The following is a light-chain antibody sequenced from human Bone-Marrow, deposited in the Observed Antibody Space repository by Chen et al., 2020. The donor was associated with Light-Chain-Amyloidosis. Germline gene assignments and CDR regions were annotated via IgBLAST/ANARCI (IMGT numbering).Light chain of an antibody. J-gene: IGKJ4*01. CDR2: EVS. Sequence: IVMTPTPLSLSVTPGQAASISCKSSQSLVHRDGKTYFYWYMQKSGQPPQLLIYEVSNRFSGVSDRFTGSGSGTDFTLIISRVETEDVGVYYCMQSLQLPLTFGGGTKVEIK. V-gene: IGKV2D-29*01. CDR3: MQSLQLPLT. CDR1: QSLVHRDGKTY.